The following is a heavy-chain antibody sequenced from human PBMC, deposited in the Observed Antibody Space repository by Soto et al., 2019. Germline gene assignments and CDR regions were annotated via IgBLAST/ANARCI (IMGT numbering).Heavy chain of an antibody. V-gene: IGHV1-69*13. CDR3: ATCSGGSCYGAFDI. CDR1: GCTFRSYA. D-gene: IGHD2-15*01. CDR2: IIPIFGTA. Sequence: SVKVSCKASGCTFRSYAISWVRQAPGQGLEWMGGIIPIFGTANYAQKFQGRVTITADESTSTAYMELSSLRSEDTAVYYCATCSGGSCYGAFDIWGQGTMVTV. J-gene: IGHJ3*02.